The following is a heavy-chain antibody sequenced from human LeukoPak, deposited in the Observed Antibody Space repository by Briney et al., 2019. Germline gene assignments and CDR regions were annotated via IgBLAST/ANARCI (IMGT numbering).Heavy chain of an antibody. J-gene: IGHJ4*02. CDR2: IHYDGSKI. CDR1: GITLRSYG. V-gene: IGHV3-30*02. D-gene: IGHD6-6*01. CDR3: MKDSYSSSTWDVDY. Sequence: GGSLRLSCVASGITLRSYGMNWVRQAPGKGLEWVAFIHYDGSKITYAGSVKGRFTISRDNSKNTLYLQMNSLKPEDTGVYYSMKDSYSSSTWDVDYWGQGTLVTVSS.